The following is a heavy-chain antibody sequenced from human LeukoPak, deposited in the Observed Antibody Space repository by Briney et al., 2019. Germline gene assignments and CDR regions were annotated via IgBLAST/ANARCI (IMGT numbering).Heavy chain of an antibody. CDR1: EFTFSSYS. J-gene: IGHJ4*02. D-gene: IGHD4-17*01. CDR2: ITNSGNSK. V-gene: IGHV3-48*01. CDR3: ARGHSSDYGDRYYFDY. Sequence: PPGGSLRLSCAASEFTFSSYSMNWVRQAPGKGLEWVSYITNSGNSKSYADSVKGRFTISRDNTKNSLYLQMNGLRAEDTAVYYCARGHSSDYGDRYYFDYWGQGTLVTVSS.